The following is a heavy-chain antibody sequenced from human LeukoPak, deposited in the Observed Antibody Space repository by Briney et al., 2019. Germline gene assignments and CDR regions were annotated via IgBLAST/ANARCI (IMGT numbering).Heavy chain of an antibody. CDR2: IYSGGST. CDR1: EFSVGSNY. J-gene: IGHJ4*02. V-gene: IGHV3-66*01. Sequence: GGSLRLSCAASEFSVGSNYMTWVREAPGKGLEWVSLIYSGGSTYHADSVKGRLTISRDNSKNTMYLQMNSLRAEDTAVYYCARGPTRFFDYWGQGALVTVSS. CDR3: ARGPTRFFDY.